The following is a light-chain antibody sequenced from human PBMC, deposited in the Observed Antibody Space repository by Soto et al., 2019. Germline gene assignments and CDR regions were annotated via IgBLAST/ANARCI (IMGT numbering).Light chain of an antibody. Sequence: IVLTQSPGPLSLSPGEGATLSCRASQSVSSNYLAWYQQRPGQTPRLLIYGASNRATGIPDRFSGSGSVTDFTRTISRLEPEDFAVYYCHQRSNWYTFGQGTKLEIK. CDR1: QSVSSNY. CDR3: HQRSNWYT. CDR2: GAS. J-gene: IGKJ2*01. V-gene: IGKV3D-20*02.